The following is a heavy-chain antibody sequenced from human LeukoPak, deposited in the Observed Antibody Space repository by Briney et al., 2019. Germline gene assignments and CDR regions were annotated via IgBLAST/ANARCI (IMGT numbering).Heavy chain of an antibody. CDR3: ARDRPTTYDAFDI. D-gene: IGHD4-17*01. CDR1: GFTFSSYA. V-gene: IGHV3-23*01. Sequence: GGSLRLSCAASGFTFSSYAMSWVRQAPGKGLEWVSAISGSGGSTYYADSMKGRFTISRDNAKNSLYLQMNSLRAEDTAVYYCARDRPTTYDAFDIWGQGTMVSVSS. J-gene: IGHJ3*02. CDR2: ISGSGGST.